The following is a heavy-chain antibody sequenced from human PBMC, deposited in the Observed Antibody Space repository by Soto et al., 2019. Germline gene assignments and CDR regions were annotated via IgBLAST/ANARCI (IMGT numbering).Heavy chain of an antibody. CDR3: ARRINYGSGSYYNWFDP. Sequence: PSETLSLTCTVSGGSISSYYWSWIRQPPGKGLEWIGYIYYSGSTYYNPSLKSRVTISVDTSKNQFSLKLGSVTAADTAVYYCARRINYGSGSYYNWFDPWGQGTLVTVSS. CDR2: IYYSGST. CDR1: GGSISSYY. V-gene: IGHV4-59*12. D-gene: IGHD3-10*01. J-gene: IGHJ5*02.